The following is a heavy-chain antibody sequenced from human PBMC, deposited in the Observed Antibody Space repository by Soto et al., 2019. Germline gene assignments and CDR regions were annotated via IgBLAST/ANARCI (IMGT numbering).Heavy chain of an antibody. CDR3: ATKKTYIVLVPYYGMDV. V-gene: IGHV1-69*01. CDR2: IIPIFGTA. J-gene: IGHJ6*02. Sequence: QVQLVQSGAEVKKPGSSVKVSCKASGGTFSSYAISWVRQAPGQGLEWMGGIIPIFGTANYAQKFQGRVTITADESTSTAYMELSSLRSEDTAVYYCATKKTYIVLVPYYGMDVWGQGTTVTVSS. D-gene: IGHD2-2*01. CDR1: GGTFSSYA.